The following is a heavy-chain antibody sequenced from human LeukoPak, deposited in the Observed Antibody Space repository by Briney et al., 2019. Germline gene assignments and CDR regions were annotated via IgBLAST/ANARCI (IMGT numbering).Heavy chain of an antibody. CDR3: ARGVVVPAAPFDY. D-gene: IGHD2-2*01. V-gene: IGHV4-38-2*01. Sequence: PSETLSLTXAVSGYSISSGYYWGWIRQPPGKGLEWIGSIYHSGSTYYNPSLKSRVTISVDTSKNQFSLKLSSVTAADTAVYYCARGVVVPAAPFDYWGQGTLVTVSS. J-gene: IGHJ4*02. CDR1: GYSISSGYY. CDR2: IYHSGST.